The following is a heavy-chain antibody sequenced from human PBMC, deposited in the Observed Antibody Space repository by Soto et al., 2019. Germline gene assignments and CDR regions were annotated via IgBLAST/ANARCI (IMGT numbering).Heavy chain of an antibody. D-gene: IGHD3-10*01. V-gene: IGHV3-53*04. J-gene: IGHJ3*02. CDR2: TYSGGST. Sequence: EVQLVESGGGLVQSGGSLRLSCAASGLTVSSNYMSWVRQAPGKGLEWVSVTYSGGSTYYADSVKGRFTISRHNSKNTLYLQMNSLRAEDTAVYYCARVSTEFSDAFDIWGQGTMVTVSS. CDR1: GLTVSSNY. CDR3: ARVSTEFSDAFDI.